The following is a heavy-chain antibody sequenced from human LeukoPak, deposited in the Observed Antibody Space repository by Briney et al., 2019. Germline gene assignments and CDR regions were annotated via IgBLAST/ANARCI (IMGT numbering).Heavy chain of an antibody. J-gene: IGHJ4*02. CDR1: GYSFTSYW. V-gene: IGHV5-51*01. CDR3: ARLGGSGSYYNLYFDY. D-gene: IGHD3-10*01. CDR2: IYPGDSDT. Sequence: GESLKFSCKGSGYSFTSYWIGWVRQMPGKGLEWMGIIYPGDSDTRYSPSFQGQVTISADKSISTAYLQWSSLKASDTAMYYCARLGGSGSYYNLYFDYWGQGTLVTVSS.